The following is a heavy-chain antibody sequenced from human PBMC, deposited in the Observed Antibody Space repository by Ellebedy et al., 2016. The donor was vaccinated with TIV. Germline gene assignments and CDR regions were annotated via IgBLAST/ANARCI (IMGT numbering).Heavy chain of an antibody. CDR3: VKDKARGGYSHGTPYFGH. D-gene: IGHD5-18*01. Sequence: PGGSLRLSCTASGFNFDDYTMHWVRQAPGKGLEWVSLISWNGGSIYYADSVKGRFTISRYNSKNSLFLQMNSLKSEDTALYYCVKDKARGGYSHGTPYFGHWGQGTLVTVSS. V-gene: IGHV3-43*01. J-gene: IGHJ4*02. CDR1: GFNFDDYT. CDR2: ISWNGGSI.